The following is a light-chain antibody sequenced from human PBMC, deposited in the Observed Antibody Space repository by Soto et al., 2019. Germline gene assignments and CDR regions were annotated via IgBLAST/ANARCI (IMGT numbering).Light chain of an antibody. CDR1: QSLLHITGETF. V-gene: IGKV2D-29*02. J-gene: IGKJ5*01. CDR3: MQSTQLPPT. Sequence: DVVMTQTPLSLSVAPGQPASISCKSSQSLLHITGETFLFWYLQKPVQSPQLLIYEVSTRVSGVPDRFSGNGSGTDFTLEISRVETDDVGIYYCMQSTQLPPTFGQGTRLGIE. CDR2: EVS.